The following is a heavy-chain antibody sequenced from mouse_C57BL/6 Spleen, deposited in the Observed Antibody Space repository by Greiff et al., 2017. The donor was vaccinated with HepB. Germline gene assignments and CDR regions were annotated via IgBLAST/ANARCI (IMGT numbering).Heavy chain of an antibody. CDR3: ARHEPLYGSSYHWYFDV. CDR1: GYTFTEYT. Sequence: VKLQQSGAELVKPGASVKLSCKASGYTFTEYTIHWVKQRSGQGLEWIGWFYPGSGSIKYNEKFKDKATLTADKSSSTVYMELSRLTSEDSAVYFCARHEPLYGSSYHWYFDVWGTGTTVTVSS. D-gene: IGHD1-1*01. J-gene: IGHJ1*03. CDR2: FYPGSGSI. V-gene: IGHV1-62-2*01.